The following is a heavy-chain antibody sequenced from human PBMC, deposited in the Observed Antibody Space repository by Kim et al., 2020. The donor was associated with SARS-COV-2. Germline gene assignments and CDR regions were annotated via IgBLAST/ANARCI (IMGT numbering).Heavy chain of an antibody. CDR1: GFTFSGFS. CDR2: IHRTSSLI. Sequence: GGSLRLSCVASGFTFSGFSMNWVRQAPGKGLEWGSYIHRTSSLISYSDSVKGRFTISRDNAENSVYLQMGSLRAEDTGVYYCARDTPENAMAASFDYWG. CDR3: ARDTPENAMAASFDY. D-gene: IGHD6-25*01. V-gene: IGHV3-48*04. J-gene: IGHJ4*01.